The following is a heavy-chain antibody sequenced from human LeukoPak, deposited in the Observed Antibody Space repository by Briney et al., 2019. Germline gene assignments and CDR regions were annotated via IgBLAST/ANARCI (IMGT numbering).Heavy chain of an antibody. Sequence: AASVKVSCKASGGTFSSYAISWVRQAPGQGLEWMGRIIPILGIANYAQKFQGRVTITADKSTSTAYMELSSLRSEDTAVYYCAREETMVRGLGTHGPFDIWGQGTMVTVSS. D-gene: IGHD3-10*01. CDR3: AREETMVRGLGTHGPFDI. CDR2: IIPILGIA. J-gene: IGHJ3*02. V-gene: IGHV1-69*04. CDR1: GGTFSSYA.